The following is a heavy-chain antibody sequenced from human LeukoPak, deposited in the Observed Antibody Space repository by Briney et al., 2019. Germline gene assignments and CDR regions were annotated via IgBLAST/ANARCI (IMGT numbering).Heavy chain of an antibody. D-gene: IGHD5-12*01. Sequence: GGSLRLSCAASGFTFSSYSMNWVRQAPGKGLQWVSAISGSGGNTYHSQSLEGRFTISRDNSKNTLYLQMNSLRAEDTAVYYCAKDEVGYSGYGCDFDYWGQGTLVTVSS. CDR2: ISGSGGNT. J-gene: IGHJ4*02. V-gene: IGHV3-23*01. CDR1: GFTFSSYS. CDR3: AKDEVGYSGYGCDFDY.